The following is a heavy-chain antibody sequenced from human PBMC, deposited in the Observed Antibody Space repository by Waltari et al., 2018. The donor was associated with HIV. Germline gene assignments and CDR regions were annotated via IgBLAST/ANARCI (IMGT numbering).Heavy chain of an antibody. CDR1: GVSISSCSRS. J-gene: IGHJ6*02. Sequence: QEHLQESGPGLVKPSQTLSLTCAVSGVSISSCSRSWAWIRQPAGKGLEWIGRIHTSGSTNYNPSLKSRVTISMDTSKKNFSLRLRSVTATDTAVYYCATGGPGRYEAPGYHYYAMDVWGQGIKVTVSS. CDR2: IHTSGST. D-gene: IGHD1-26*01. CDR3: ATGGPGRYEAPGYHYYAMDV. V-gene: IGHV4-61*02.